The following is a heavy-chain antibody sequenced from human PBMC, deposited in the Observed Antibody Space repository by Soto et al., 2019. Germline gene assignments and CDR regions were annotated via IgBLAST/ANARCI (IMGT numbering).Heavy chain of an antibody. V-gene: IGHV3-11*05. Sequence: QVQLVESGGGLVKPGGSLRLSCAASGFTFSDYYMSWIRQAPGKGLEWVSYISSSSSYTNYADSVQGRFTISRDNVKKSLYLQMNSLKAEDTAAYYCARYKAEDYDSCGEFDYSGQGTLVTFSS. CDR2: ISSSSSYT. CDR3: ARYKAEDYDSCGEFDY. J-gene: IGHJ4*02. D-gene: IGHD3-22*01. CDR1: GFTFSDYY.